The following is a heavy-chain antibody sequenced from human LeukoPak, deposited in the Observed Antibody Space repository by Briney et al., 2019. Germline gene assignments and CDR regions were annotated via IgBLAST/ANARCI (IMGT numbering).Heavy chain of an antibody. J-gene: IGHJ4*02. V-gene: IGHV1-8*01. D-gene: IGHD2/OR15-2a*01. CDR1: GYTFTSYD. CDR3: AKDDGNNAKLLLDY. CDR2: MNPNSGNT. Sequence: GASVKVSCKASGYTFTSYDINWVRQATGQGLEWMGWMNPNSGNTGYAQKFQGRVTMTRNTSISTAYMELSSLRSEDTAIYYCAKDDGNNAKLLLDYWGQGTLVTVSS.